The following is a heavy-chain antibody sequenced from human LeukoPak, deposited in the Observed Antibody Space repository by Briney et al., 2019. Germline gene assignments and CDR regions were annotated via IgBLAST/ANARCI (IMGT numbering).Heavy chain of an antibody. Sequence: PGGSLRLSCAASGFTFSSYSMNWVRQAPGKGLEWVSSISSSSSYIYYADSVKGRFTISRDNAKNSLYLQMNSLRAEDTAVYYCARVRTGTTREAFDYWGQGTLVTVSS. CDR2: ISSSSSYI. J-gene: IGHJ4*02. D-gene: IGHD1-7*01. V-gene: IGHV3-21*01. CDR3: ARVRTGTTREAFDY. CDR1: GFTFSSYS.